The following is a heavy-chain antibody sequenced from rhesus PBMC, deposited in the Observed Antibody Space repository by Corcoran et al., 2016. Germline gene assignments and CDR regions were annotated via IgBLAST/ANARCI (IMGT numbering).Heavy chain of an antibody. CDR2: ITYGGST. D-gene: IGHD6-37*01. CDR3: AREVERWGGHFDY. J-gene: IGHJ4*01. V-gene: IGHV4-122*02. CDR1: GGSISSGYSY. Sequence: QVQLQESGPGLVKPSETLSLTCAVSGGSISSGYSYWGWIRPPPGKGLEWIGYITYGGSTSYNPSLKSRVTISRDTSKNQFSLKLSSVTAADTAVYYCAREVERWGGHFDYWGQGVLVTVSS.